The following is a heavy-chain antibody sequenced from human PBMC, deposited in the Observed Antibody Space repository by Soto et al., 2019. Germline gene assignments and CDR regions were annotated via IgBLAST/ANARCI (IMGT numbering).Heavy chain of an antibody. D-gene: IGHD3-22*01. Sequence: SETLSLTCTVSGGSISSTNWWSWVRQPPGKGLEWIGSIYYSGSTYYNPSLKSRVTISVDTSKNQFSLKLSSVTAADTAVYYCARHLGGYYDSSGPWEFDYWGQGTLVTVSS. CDR2: IYYSGST. J-gene: IGHJ4*02. CDR3: ARHLGGYYDSSGPWEFDY. CDR1: GGSISSTNW. V-gene: IGHV4-39*01.